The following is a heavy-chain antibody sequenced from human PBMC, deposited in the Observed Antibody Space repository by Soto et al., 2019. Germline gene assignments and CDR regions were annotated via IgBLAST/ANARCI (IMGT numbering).Heavy chain of an antibody. Sequence: GGSPRLSCAASGFIFSDYWVGWVRQAPEKGLEWVATIRQDGSERNHLDSVKGRFTISRDTGKNSLFRQMSCLRVEDTAVYYGAADCGRVICPYYIGVWG. CDR1: GFIFSDYW. CDR3: AADCGRVICPYYIGV. V-gene: IGHV3-7*01. J-gene: IGHJ6*03. CDR2: IRQDGSER. D-gene: IGHD2-15*01.